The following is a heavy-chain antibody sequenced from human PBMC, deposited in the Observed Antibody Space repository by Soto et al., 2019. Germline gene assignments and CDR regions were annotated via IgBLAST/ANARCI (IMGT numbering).Heavy chain of an antibody. Sequence: EVQLVESGGGLVQPGGSLRLSCAASGFTVSSNYMSWVRPAPGKGLEWVSVIYSGGSTYYADSVKGRFTISRHNSKNTLYLQMRSLRAEDTAVYYCASGQNGSVSYYCGMDVWGQGTTVTVSS. CDR3: ASGQNGSVSYYCGMDV. J-gene: IGHJ6*02. CDR2: IYSGGST. CDR1: GFTVSSNY. V-gene: IGHV3-53*04. D-gene: IGHD3-10*01.